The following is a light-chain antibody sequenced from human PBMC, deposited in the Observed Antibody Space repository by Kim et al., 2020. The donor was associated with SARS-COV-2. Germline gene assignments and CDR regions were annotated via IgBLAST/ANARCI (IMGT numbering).Light chain of an antibody. CDR3: QSYNRSNVV. CDR2: EDD. CDR1: SGRIDDHY. J-gene: IGLJ2*01. Sequence: GKTVTIASTRSSGRIDDHYAQWYQQRPGGVPTAVIYEDDQRPSGVADRFSGSIDNSSNSASLTISGLKTEDEADYYCQSYNRSNVVFGGGTKVTVL. V-gene: IGLV6-57*03.